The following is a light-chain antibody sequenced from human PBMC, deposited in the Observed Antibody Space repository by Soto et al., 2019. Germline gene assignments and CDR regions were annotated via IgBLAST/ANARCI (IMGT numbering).Light chain of an antibody. CDR1: RSVSSY. CDR2: DAS. J-gene: IGKJ5*01. Sequence: EIVFTQSPSKMTLSPGESATLSCRATRSVSSYLAWYQQKPGQAPRLLIYDASSRPTDIPARFSGSGSGTDFTLTISSLEPEDFALYYCQQRSNWPITFCQGTRLEVK. V-gene: IGKV3-11*01. CDR3: QQRSNWPIT.